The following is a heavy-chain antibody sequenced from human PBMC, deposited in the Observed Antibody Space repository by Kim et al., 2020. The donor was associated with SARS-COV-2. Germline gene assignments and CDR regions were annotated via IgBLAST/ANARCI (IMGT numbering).Heavy chain of an antibody. Sequence: SVKVSCKASGGTFSSYAISWVRQAPGQGLEWMGGIIPIFGTANYAQKFQGRVTITADESTSTAYMELSSLRSEDTAVYYCARDNVPYCSGGSCYPSGDYGMDVWGQGTTVTVSS. J-gene: IGHJ6*02. V-gene: IGHV1-69*13. CDR1: GGTFSSYA. CDR3: ARDNVPYCSGGSCYPSGDYGMDV. D-gene: IGHD2-15*01. CDR2: IIPIFGTA.